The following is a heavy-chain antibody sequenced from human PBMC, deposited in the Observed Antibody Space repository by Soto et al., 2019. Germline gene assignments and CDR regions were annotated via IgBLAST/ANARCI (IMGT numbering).Heavy chain of an antibody. V-gene: IGHV1-18*04. J-gene: IGHJ4*02. CDR3: ARDLSPLAYYFDY. CDR1: GYNFVNHG. Sequence: QVQLVQSGPEVMNPGASVKVSCKTSGYNFVNHGISWVRQAPGRGLEWLGWISGHNGATKYGKRLQGRVTMTIDTSTTTAYMELRSLRSDDTAVYYCARDLSPLAYYFDYWGQGTLVTVSS. CDR2: ISGHNGAT.